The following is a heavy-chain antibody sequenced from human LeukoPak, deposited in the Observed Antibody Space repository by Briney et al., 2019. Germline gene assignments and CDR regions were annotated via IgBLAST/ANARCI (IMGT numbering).Heavy chain of an antibody. CDR1: GYTFTGYY. D-gene: IGHD2-15*01. J-gene: IGHJ4*02. CDR3: ARDTCSGGSCYSGYYY. V-gene: IGHV1-2*02. Sequence: GASVKVSCKASGYTFTGYYMHWVRQAPGQGLEWMGWINPNSGGTNYAQKFQGRVTMTRDTSISTAYMELSRLRSDDTAVYYCARDTCSGGSCYSGYYYWGQGTLVTVSS. CDR2: INPNSGGT.